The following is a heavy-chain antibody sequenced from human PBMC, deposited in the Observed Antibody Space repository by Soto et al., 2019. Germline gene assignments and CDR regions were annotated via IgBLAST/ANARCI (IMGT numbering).Heavy chain of an antibody. CDR1: GFTFSSYS. V-gene: IGHV3-21*01. J-gene: IGHJ3*01. CDR2: ISNRSSYI. CDR3: LRDMNLNTDAFCF. Sequence: GGSLRLSCAASGFTFSSYSMNWVRQAPGKGLEWVSSISNRSSYIKYADSVKGRFTISRDNAEDSLYLQMNSLRAEDTAVYYWLRDMNLNTDAFCFWGQGTMVTVSS. D-gene: IGHD3-16*01.